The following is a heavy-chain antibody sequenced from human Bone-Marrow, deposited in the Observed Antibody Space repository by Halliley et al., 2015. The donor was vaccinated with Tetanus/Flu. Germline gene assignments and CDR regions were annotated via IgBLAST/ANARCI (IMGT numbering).Heavy chain of an antibody. CDR2: IYYSGST. CDR1: GASIRSTNFY. V-gene: IGHV4-39*01. J-gene: IGHJ6*02. Sequence: GLVKPSETLSLTCTVSGASIRSTNFYWGWIRQPPGKGLEWIGSIYYSGSTYYNPSLKSRVTISIDTSKNQFSLKLSSVTAADRAVYYCARGLGMDVWGQGTTVTVSS. CDR3: ARGLGMDV.